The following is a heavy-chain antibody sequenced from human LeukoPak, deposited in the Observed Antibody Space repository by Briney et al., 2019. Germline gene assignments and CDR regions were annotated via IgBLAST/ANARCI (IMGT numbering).Heavy chain of an antibody. CDR2: INHSGST. Sequence: SETLSLTCAVYGGSFSGYYWSWIRQPPGKGLEWIAEINHSGSTNYNPSLKSRVTISVDTSKNQFSLKLSSVTAADTAVYYCARLPHLRYCSGGSCYPGYWGQGTLVTVSS. J-gene: IGHJ4*02. V-gene: IGHV4-34*01. D-gene: IGHD2-15*01. CDR1: GGSFSGYY. CDR3: ARLPHLRYCSGGSCYPGY.